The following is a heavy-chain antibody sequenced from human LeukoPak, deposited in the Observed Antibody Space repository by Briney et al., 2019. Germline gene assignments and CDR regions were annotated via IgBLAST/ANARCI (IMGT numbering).Heavy chain of an antibody. CDR2: ISDSGGST. Sequence: QPGGSLRLSCAASGFTFRKYAMSWVRQAPGKGLEWVSGISDSGGSTYFADSVKGRFTISRDNSKNTLYLQMNTLRAEDTAVYYCAKLYSSIWEVYYFFMDVWGKGTTVTVSS. CDR1: GFTFRKYA. J-gene: IGHJ6*03. D-gene: IGHD6-13*01. CDR3: AKLYSSIWEVYYFFMDV. V-gene: IGHV3-23*01.